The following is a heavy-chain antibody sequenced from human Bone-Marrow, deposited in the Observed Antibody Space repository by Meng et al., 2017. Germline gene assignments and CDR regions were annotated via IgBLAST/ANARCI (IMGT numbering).Heavy chain of an antibody. CDR3: ARVSVAGPIRRNYYYYYGMDV. Sequence: ASVKVSCKASGVTFSSYTISWVRQAPGQGLEWMGWISAYNGNTNYAQKLQGRVTMTTDTSTSTAYMELRRLRSDDTAVYYCARVSVAGPIRRNYYYYYGMDVWGQGTTVTVSS. V-gene: IGHV1-18*01. D-gene: IGHD6-13*01. CDR1: GVTFSSYT. J-gene: IGHJ6*02. CDR2: ISAYNGNT.